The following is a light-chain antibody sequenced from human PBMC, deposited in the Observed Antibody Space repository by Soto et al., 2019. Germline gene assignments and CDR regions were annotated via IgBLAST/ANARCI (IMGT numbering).Light chain of an antibody. V-gene: IGKV3-20*01. CDR3: QQYGSSPRT. CDR1: QSLDSN. CDR2: GAS. J-gene: IGKJ1*01. Sequence: EIVVTQSPATLSVSRGERATLSCRASQSLDSNLAWYQQKPGQAPRLLIYGASSRATGIPDRFSGSGSGTDFTLTISRLEPEDFAVYYCQQYGSSPRTFGQGTKVDIK.